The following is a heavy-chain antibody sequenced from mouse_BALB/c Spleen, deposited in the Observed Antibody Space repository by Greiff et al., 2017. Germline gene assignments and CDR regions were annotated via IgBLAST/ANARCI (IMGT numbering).Heavy chain of an antibody. D-gene: IGHD3-2*01. CDR3: ASRDSSGYGAMDY. Sequence: QVQLQQSGAELAKPGASVKMSCKASGYTFTSYWMHWVKQRPGQGLEWIGYINPSTGYTEYNQKFKDKATLTADKSSSTAYMQLSSLTSEDSAVYYCASRDSSGYGAMDYWGQGTSVTVSS. CDR1: GYTFTSYW. J-gene: IGHJ4*01. CDR2: INPSTGYT. V-gene: IGHV1-7*01.